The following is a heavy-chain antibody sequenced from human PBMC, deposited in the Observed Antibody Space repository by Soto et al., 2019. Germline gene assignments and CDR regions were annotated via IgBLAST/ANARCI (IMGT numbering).Heavy chain of an antibody. CDR2: INIYLSST. Sequence: PGGSLRLSCAASGFTFISYWIHWVRQAPVKVLLLFSLINIYLSSTIYADSVKGLFTISRYNANNTLYLQMNILRAEETAVYYCARAYYYVSLEYWGQGP. J-gene: IGHJ4*02. CDR1: GFTFISYW. D-gene: IGHD3-10*02. CDR3: ARAYYYVSLEY. V-gene: IGHV3-74*01.